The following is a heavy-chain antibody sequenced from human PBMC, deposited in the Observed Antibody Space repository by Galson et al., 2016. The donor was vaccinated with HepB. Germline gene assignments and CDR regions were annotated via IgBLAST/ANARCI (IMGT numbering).Heavy chain of an antibody. CDR3: AREGAEMAVAGTAFDY. D-gene: IGHD6-19*01. V-gene: IGHV3-74*03. J-gene: IGHJ4*02. Sequence: SLRLSCAASGFSFSSYWMHWVRQAPGKGLVWVSQINNDGSDATYADSVKGRFTISRDNSKNTLYLQMNSLRAEDTAVYYCAREGAEMAVAGTAFDYWGQGTLVTVSS. CDR1: GFSFSSYW. CDR2: INNDGSDA.